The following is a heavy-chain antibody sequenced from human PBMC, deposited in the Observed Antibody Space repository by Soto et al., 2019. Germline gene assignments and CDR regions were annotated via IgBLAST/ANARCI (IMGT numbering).Heavy chain of an antibody. CDR3: TTDLWRIAVVVGSTGYFNP. V-gene: IGHV3-15*01. Sequence: GGSLRLSCAASGFTFSDAWMSWVRQAPGKGWDWVGRIKSKSDGGTTEYAAPVRGRFTISRDDSKNTLYLQMNSLKTEDTAVYYCTTDLWRIAVVVGSTGYFNPWGQGTPVTVSS. J-gene: IGHJ5*02. D-gene: IGHD2-15*01. CDR2: IKSKSDGGTT. CDR1: GFTFSDAW.